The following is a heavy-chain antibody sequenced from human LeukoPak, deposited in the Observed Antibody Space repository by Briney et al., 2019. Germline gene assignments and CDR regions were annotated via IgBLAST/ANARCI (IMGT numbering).Heavy chain of an antibody. D-gene: IGHD5-12*01. CDR3: ARPYSGYSSRGFDY. CDR1: GFTFTSYG. V-gene: IGHV3-33*01. CDR2: IWYDGSNK. Sequence: PGRSLRLSCEVSGFTFTSYGMHWVRQAPGKGLEWVADIWYDGSNKYYADSVKGRFTISRDNSKNTVFLQMTSLRADDTAVYYCARPYSGYSSRGFDYWGQGTLVSVSS. J-gene: IGHJ4*02.